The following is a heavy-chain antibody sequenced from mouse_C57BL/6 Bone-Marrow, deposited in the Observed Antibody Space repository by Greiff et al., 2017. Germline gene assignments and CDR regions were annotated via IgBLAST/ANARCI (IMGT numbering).Heavy chain of an antibody. D-gene: IGHD1-1*01. CDR1: GFSFNTYA. Sequence: EVKLMESGGGLVQPKGSLKLSCAASGFSFNTYAMHWVRQAPGKGLEWVARIRSKSNNYATYYADSVKDRFTISRDDSESKLYLQMNNLKTEDTAMYYGVRHYYGFDYWGQGTTLTVSA. J-gene: IGHJ2*01. V-gene: IGHV10-1*01. CDR2: IRSKSNNYAT. CDR3: VRHYYGFDY.